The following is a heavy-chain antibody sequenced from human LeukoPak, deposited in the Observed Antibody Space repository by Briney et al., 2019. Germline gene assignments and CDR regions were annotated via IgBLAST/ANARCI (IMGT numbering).Heavy chain of an antibody. CDR3: ARHGAEWLAYFDY. J-gene: IGHJ4*02. Sequence: PSETLSLTCTVSGGSISSSSYYWGWIRQPPGKGLEWIGSIYYSGSTYYNPSLKSRVTISVDTSKNQFSLKLSSVTAADTAVYHCARHGAEWLAYFDYWGQGTLVTVSS. CDR2: IYYSGST. CDR1: GGSISSSSYY. V-gene: IGHV4-39*01. D-gene: IGHD6-19*01.